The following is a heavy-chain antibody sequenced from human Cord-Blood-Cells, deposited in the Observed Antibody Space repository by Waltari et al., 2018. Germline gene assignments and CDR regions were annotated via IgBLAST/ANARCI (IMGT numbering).Heavy chain of an antibody. D-gene: IGHD4-17*01. J-gene: IGHJ4*02. CDR2: IDWDDDK. CDR1: GFSLSTSGMC. V-gene: IGHV2-70*01. Sequence: QVTLRESGPALVKPTQTLTLTCTFSGFSLSTSGMCVSWIRQPPGKAPEWLALIDWDDDKYYSTSLKTRLTISKDTSKNQVVLTMTNMDPVDTATYYCARNYGGNSYFDYWGQGTLVTVSS. CDR3: ARNYGGNSYFDY.